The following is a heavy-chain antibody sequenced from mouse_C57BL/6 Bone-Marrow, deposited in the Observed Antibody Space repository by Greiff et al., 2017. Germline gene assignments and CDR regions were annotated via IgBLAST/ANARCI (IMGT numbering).Heavy chain of an antibody. CDR2: IDPENGDT. CDR3: TPIYYGNYPYAMDY. J-gene: IGHJ4*01. V-gene: IGHV14-4*01. CDR1: GFNIKDDY. D-gene: IGHD2-1*01. Sequence: EVQRVESGAELVRPGASVKLSCTASGFNIKDDYMHWVKQRPEQGLEWIGWIDPENGDTEYASKFQGKATITADTSSNTAYLQLSSLTSEDTAVYYCTPIYYGNYPYAMDYWGQGTSVTVSS.